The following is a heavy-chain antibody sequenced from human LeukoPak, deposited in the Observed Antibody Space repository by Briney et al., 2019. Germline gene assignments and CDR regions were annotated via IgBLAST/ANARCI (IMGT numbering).Heavy chain of an antibody. CDR2: TYYKSKWYN. D-gene: IGHD7-27*01. CDR1: GDSVSSNRAA. Sequence: QTLSLTCAISGDSVSSNRAAWNWIRQSPSSGLEWLGRTYYKSKWYNNYAVSVKSRITINADTSKNQFSLLLNSVTPEDTAVYYCATGDQYFHYWGQGTLVTVSS. V-gene: IGHV6-1*01. J-gene: IGHJ4*02. CDR3: ATGDQYFHY.